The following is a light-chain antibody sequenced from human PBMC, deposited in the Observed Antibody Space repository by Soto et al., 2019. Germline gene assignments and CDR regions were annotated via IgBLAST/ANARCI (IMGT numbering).Light chain of an antibody. CDR1: QSVSNY. V-gene: IGKV3-20*01. Sequence: EIVLTQSPGTLSLSPGEKPTLSCRPSQSVSNYLAWYQQKPGQAPRLLIYGASSRATDIPDRFSGSGSGTDFTLTISRLEPEDFAVYYCQQYGGSPQTFGQGTKVDIK. CDR2: GAS. J-gene: IGKJ1*01. CDR3: QQYGGSPQT.